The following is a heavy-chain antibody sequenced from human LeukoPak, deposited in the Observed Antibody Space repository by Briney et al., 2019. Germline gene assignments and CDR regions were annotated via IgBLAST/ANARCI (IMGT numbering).Heavy chain of an antibody. CDR1: GGTFSSYA. V-gene: IGHV1-69*04. CDR2: IIPILGIA. CDR3: ARDRMGYCSSTSCYTPSGYYYYYMDV. J-gene: IGHJ6*03. D-gene: IGHD2-2*02. Sequence: ASVKVSCKASGGTFSSYAISWVRQAPGQGLEWMGRIIPILGIANYAQKFQGRVTITADESTSTAYMELSSLRSEDTAVYYCARDRMGYCSSTSCYTPSGYYYYYMDVWGKGTTVTVSS.